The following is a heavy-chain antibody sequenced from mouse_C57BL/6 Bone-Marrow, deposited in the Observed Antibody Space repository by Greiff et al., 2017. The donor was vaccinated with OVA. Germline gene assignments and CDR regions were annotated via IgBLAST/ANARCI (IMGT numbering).Heavy chain of an antibody. Sequence: QVQLKESGPGLVAPSQSLSITCTVSGFSLTSYGVHWVRQPPGKGLEWLVVIWSDGSTTYNSALKSRHSISKDHSKSQVFLKMNSLQTDDPAMYYCARQGYGSYWYFDVWGTGTTVTVSS. CDR1: GFSLTSYG. CDR2: IWSDGST. V-gene: IGHV2-6-1*01. J-gene: IGHJ1*03. D-gene: IGHD1-1*01. CDR3: ARQGYGSYWYFDV.